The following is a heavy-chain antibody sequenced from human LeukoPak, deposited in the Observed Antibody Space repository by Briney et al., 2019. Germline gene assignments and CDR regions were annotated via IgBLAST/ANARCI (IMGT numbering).Heavy chain of an antibody. D-gene: IGHD6-19*01. CDR2: INPNSGGT. CDR3: ARDSYSSGAHYNWFDP. Sequence: ASVKASCKASGYTFTGYYMHWVRQAPGQGLEWMGWINPNSGGTNYAQKFQGRVTMTRDTSISTAYMELSRLRSDDTAVYYCARDSYSSGAHYNWFDPWGQGTLVTVSS. V-gene: IGHV1-2*02. J-gene: IGHJ5*02. CDR1: GYTFTGYY.